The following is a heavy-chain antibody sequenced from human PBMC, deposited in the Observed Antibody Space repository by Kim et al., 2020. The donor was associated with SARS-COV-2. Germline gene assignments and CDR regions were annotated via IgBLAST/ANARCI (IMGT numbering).Heavy chain of an antibody. CDR1: GYTFTSYG. J-gene: IGHJ6*02. CDR2: ISAYNGNT. CDR3: ARVWREISYDFWSGYLDYGMDV. V-gene: IGHV1-18*01. Sequence: ASVKVSCKASGYTFTSYGISWVRQAPGQGLEWMGWISAYNGNTNYAQKLQGRVTMTTDTSTSTAYMELRSLRSDDTAVYYCARVWREISYDFWSGYLDYGMDVWGQGTTVTVSS. D-gene: IGHD3-3*01.